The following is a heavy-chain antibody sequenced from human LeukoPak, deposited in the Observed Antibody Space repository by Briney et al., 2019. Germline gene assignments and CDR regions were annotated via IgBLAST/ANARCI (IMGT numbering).Heavy chain of an antibody. J-gene: IGHJ4*02. D-gene: IGHD5-12*01. CDR2: IDEYGTTI. CDR1: GFTFSNYG. CDR3: ATDLSGRQDY. Sequence: LPGGSLRLSCAASGFTFSNYGMHWDRQAPGKGLVWVSRIDEYGTTINYADSVKGRFTISRNNAGDTLFLQMNSLRAEDTGVYYCATDLSGRQDYWGQGTLVTVSS. V-gene: IGHV3-74*01.